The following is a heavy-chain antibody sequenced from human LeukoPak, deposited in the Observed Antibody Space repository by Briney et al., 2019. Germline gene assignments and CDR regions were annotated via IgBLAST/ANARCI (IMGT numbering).Heavy chain of an antibody. V-gene: IGHV3-30-3*01. J-gene: IGHJ4*02. CDR1: GFSFRSYW. CDR3: ARDDLGYCSSTSCSASFDY. D-gene: IGHD2-2*01. Sequence: PGGSLRLSCAASGFSFRSYWMSWVRQAPGKGLEWVAVISYDGSNKYYADSVKGRFTISRDNSKNTLYLQMNSLRAEDTAVYYCARDDLGYCSSTSCSASFDYWGQGTLVTVSS. CDR2: ISYDGSNK.